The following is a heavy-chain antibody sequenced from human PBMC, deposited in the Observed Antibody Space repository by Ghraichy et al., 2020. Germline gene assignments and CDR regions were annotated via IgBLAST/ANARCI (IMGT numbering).Heavy chain of an antibody. CDR3: ARYRSGWYGVFDY. D-gene: IGHD6-19*01. Sequence: RRRPGGGRGWVGYGDVKGSTKYSPSLKSRVTISVDTSKNQFSLKLSSVTAADTAVYFCARYRSGWYGVFDYWGQGALVTVSS. J-gene: IGHJ4*02. V-gene: IGHV4-59*13. CDR2: GDVKGST.